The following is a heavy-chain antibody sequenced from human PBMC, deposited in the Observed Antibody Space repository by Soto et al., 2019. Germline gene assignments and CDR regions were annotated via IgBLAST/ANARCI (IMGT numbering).Heavy chain of an antibody. J-gene: IGHJ6*02. D-gene: IGHD3-10*01. V-gene: IGHV4-39*07. Sequence: SETLSLTCTVSGGSISSSSYYWGWIRQPPGKGLEWIGSIYYSGSTYYNPPLKSRVTISVDTSKNQFSLKLSSVTAADTAVYYCARGYTMVRGVYYYYHYVMDVWGQGSSVPVSS. CDR2: IYYSGST. CDR3: ARGYTMVRGVYYYYHYVMDV. CDR1: GGSISSSSYY.